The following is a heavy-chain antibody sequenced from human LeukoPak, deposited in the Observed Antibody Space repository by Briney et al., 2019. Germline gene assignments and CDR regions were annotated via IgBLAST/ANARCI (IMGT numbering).Heavy chain of an antibody. CDR2: ISSNGGST. D-gene: IGHD3-10*01. V-gene: IGHV3-64*01. J-gene: IGHJ4*02. Sequence: PGGSLRLACAASGFTFSSYAMHCVRQAPGKVLEYVSAISSNGGSTYYANSVKGRFTISRDNSKNTLYLLTSTLRAEDMAVYYCARGPSLWFGDYYFDYWGQGTLVTVSS. CDR3: ARGPSLWFGDYYFDY. CDR1: GFTFSSYA.